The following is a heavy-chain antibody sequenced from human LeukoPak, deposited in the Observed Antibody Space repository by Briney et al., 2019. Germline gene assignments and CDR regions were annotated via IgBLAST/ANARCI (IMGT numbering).Heavy chain of an antibody. Sequence: ASVKVSCKASGYTFTGYYIHWVRQAPGQGLEWMGWINANSGGTNYAQKFQGRVTMTSDTSTTTAYMELNRLTSDDTAVYYCARSEGYWGQGTLDTVSS. CDR2: INANSGGT. J-gene: IGHJ4*02. CDR1: GYTFTGYY. D-gene: IGHD6-25*01. CDR3: ARSEGY. V-gene: IGHV1-2*02.